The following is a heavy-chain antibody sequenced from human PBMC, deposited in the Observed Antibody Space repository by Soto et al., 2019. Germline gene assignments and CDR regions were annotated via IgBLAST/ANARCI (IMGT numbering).Heavy chain of an antibody. V-gene: IGHV4-34*01. CDR3: ARLRLRFPQTGFDP. CDR2: INHSGST. Sequence: SETLSLTCTVYGGSFSGYYWSWIRQPPGKGLEWIGEINHSGSTNYNPSLKSRVTISVDTSKNQFSLKLSSVTAADTAVYYCARLRLRFPQTGFDPWGQGTLVTVSS. CDR1: GGSFSGYY. J-gene: IGHJ5*02. D-gene: IGHD3-3*01.